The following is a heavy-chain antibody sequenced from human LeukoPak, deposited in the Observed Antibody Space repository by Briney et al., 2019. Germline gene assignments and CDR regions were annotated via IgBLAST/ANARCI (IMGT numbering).Heavy chain of an antibody. CDR3: ARDLHRFGPGLG. V-gene: IGHV3-7*05. D-gene: IGHD3-10*01. CDR2: IKQDGSEK. CDR1: GFTFSSNW. J-gene: IGHJ4*02. Sequence: GGSLRLSCAASGFTFSSNWMSWVRQAPGKGLEWVANIKQDGSEKYYVDSVKGRFTISRDNAKTSLYLQMNSLRAEDTAVYYCARDLHRFGPGLGWGQGTLVTVSS.